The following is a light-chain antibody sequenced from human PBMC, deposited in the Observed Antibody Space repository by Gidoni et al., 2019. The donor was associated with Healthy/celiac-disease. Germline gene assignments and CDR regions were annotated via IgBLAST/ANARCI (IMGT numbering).Light chain of an antibody. CDR3: QSADSSGPWV. CDR1: ALPKQY. J-gene: IGLJ3*02. V-gene: IGLV3-25*03. Sequence: SYELTQPPSVSVSPGPTARITCSGDALPKQYAYWYQQKPGQAPVLVIYKDSERPSGLPERFSGSSSGTTVTLTISGVQAEDEADYYCQSADSSGPWVFGGGTKLTVL. CDR2: KDS.